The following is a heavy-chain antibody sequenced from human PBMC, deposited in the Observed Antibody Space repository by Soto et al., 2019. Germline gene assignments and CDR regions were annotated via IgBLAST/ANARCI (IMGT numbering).Heavy chain of an antibody. V-gene: IGHV3-48*01. CDR1: GFTFSSYS. Sequence: GGSLRLSCAASGFTFSSYSMNWVRQAPGKGLEWVSYISSSSSTIYYADSVKGRFTISRDNAKNSLYLQMNSLRAEDTAVYYCARDDYGSDFDYWGQGTLVTVSS. CDR3: ARDDYGSDFDY. D-gene: IGHD3-10*01. CDR2: ISSSSSTI. J-gene: IGHJ4*02.